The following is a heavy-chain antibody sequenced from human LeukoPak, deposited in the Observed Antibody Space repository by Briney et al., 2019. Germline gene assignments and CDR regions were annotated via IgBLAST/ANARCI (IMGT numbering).Heavy chain of an antibody. V-gene: IGHV4-34*01. D-gene: IGHD3-22*01. CDR2: INHSGST. CDR1: GGSFSGYY. Sequence: SETLSLTCAVYGGSFSGYYWSWIRQPPGKGLEWIGEINHSGSTNYNPSLKSRVTISVDTSKNQFSLKLSSVTAADTAVYYCARVPAYYYDSSRYYGNDYWGQGTLVTVSS. J-gene: IGHJ4*02. CDR3: ARVPAYYYDSSRYYGNDY.